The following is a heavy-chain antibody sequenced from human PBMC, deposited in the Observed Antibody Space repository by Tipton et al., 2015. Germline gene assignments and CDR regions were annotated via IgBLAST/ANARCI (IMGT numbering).Heavy chain of an antibody. Sequence: GLVKPSQTLSLTCAISGDSVSSNSSAWNRIRQSPSRGLEWLGRTYYRSKWSNDYAVSVKGRVLIDPDTSKNQFFLQLNSVTPEDTAVYYCARGTPIAAGYNWFDPWGQGTLVTVSS. CDR1: GDSVSSNSSA. CDR3: ARGTPIAAGYNWFDP. D-gene: IGHD6-13*01. J-gene: IGHJ5*02. V-gene: IGHV6-1*01. CDR2: TYYRSKWSN.